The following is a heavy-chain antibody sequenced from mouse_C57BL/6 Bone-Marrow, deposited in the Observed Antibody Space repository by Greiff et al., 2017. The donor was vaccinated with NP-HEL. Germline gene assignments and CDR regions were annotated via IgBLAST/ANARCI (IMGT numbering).Heavy chain of an antibody. CDR1: GYSITSGYY. CDR2: ISYDGSN. V-gene: IGHV3-6*01. CDR3: ARKGYFDV. Sequence: EVKLQESGPGLVKPSQSLSLTCSVTGYSITSGYYWNWIRQFPGNKLEWMGYISYDGSNNYNPSLKNRIPITRDTSKNQFFLKLNSVTTEDTATYDCARKGYFDVWGTGTTVTVSS. J-gene: IGHJ1*03.